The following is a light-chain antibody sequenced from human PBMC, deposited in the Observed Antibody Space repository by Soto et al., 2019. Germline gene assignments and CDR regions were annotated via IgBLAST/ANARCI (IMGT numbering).Light chain of an antibody. V-gene: IGKV3-11*01. J-gene: IGKJ4*01. CDR2: DAS. CDR3: QQRYIGLT. CDR1: QSVSRY. Sequence: EIVLTQSPVTLSLSPGERATLSCRTSQSVSRYLAWYQQKPGQAPRLLVYDASNRATGIPARFSGSGSGTDFTLPISSLEPEDFAVYYCQQRYIGLTFGGGTKVEMK.